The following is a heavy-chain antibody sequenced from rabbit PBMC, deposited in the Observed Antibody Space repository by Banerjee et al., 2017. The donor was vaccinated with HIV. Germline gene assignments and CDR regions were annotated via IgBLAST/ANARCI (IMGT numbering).Heavy chain of an antibody. J-gene: IGHJ4*01. V-gene: IGHV1S8*01. CDR2: IDPVFGST. CDR1: GFSLSSYA. CDR3: VRETETYAADVGYGYYFNL. D-gene: IGHD6-1*01. Sequence: QERLVGSGGGLGQPGGSLKLSCKASGFSLSSYAMSWVRQAPGKGREWIGYIDPVFGSTYYASWVNGRFTISSHNAQNTLYLQLNSLTAADTATYFCVRETETYAADVGYGYYFNLRGQGTLVTVS.